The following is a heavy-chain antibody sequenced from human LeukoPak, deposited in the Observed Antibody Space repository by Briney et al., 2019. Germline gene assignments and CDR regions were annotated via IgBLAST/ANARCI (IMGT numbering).Heavy chain of an antibody. CDR2: IYYSGST. CDR3: ATGYCSSTSCPHNWFDP. D-gene: IGHD2-2*01. J-gene: IGHJ5*02. Sequence: SETLSLTCTVSGGSISSGGYYWSWIRQHPGEGLEWIGYIYYSGSTYYNPSLKSRVTISVDTSKNQFSLKLSSVTAADTAVYYCATGYCSSTSCPHNWFDPWGQGTLVTVSS. CDR1: GGSISSGGYY. V-gene: IGHV4-31*03.